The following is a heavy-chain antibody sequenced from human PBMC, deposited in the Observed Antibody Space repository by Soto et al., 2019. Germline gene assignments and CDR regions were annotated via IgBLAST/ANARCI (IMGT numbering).Heavy chain of an antibody. D-gene: IGHD6-19*01. V-gene: IGHV3-72*01. CDR3: ARDSGRGWSNFDY. J-gene: IGHJ4*02. CDR1: VFAFSDHQ. CDR2: SRNKANSYTT. Sequence: GGSLRLSCSASVFAFSDHQMDWVRQAPGKGLEWVGRSRNKANSYTTQYATSVKGRFSISRDDSKDSVYLQMDSLKTEDTAVYYCARDSGRGWSNFDYWGQGALVTVSS.